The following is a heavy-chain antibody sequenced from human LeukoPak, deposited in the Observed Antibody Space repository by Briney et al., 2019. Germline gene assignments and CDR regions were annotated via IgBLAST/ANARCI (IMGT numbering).Heavy chain of an antibody. V-gene: IGHV3-53*01. CDR2: IYSGGST. D-gene: IGHD4-17*01. Sequence: GGSLRLSCAASGFIVSSNYMSWVRQAPGKGLEWVSVIYSGGSTYYADFVKGRFTISRDNSKNTLYLQMSSLRAEDTAVYYCARSEYGVAFDIWGQGTMVTVSS. CDR3: ARSEYGVAFDI. J-gene: IGHJ3*02. CDR1: GFIVSSNY.